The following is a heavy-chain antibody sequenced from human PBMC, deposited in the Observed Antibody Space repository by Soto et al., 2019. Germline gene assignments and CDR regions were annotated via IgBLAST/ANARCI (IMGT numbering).Heavy chain of an antibody. CDR3: ARDLRYFDWLLSCPLAY. J-gene: IGHJ4*02. D-gene: IGHD3-9*01. CDR2: ISYDGSNK. V-gene: IGHV3-30-3*01. Sequence: GGSLRLSCAASGFTFSSYAMHWVRQAPGKGLEWVAVISYDGSNKYYADSVKGRFTISRDNSKNTLYLQMNSLRAEDTAVYYCARDLRYFDWLLSCPLAYWGQGTLVTVSS. CDR1: GFTFSSYA.